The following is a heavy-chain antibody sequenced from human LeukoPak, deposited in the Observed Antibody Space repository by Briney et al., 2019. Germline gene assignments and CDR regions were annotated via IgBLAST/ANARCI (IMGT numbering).Heavy chain of an antibody. D-gene: IGHD4-17*01. J-gene: IGHJ6*02. Sequence: SETLSLTCTVSGGYISSYYWSWIRQPPGKGLEWIGYIYYSGSTNYNPSLKSRVTISVDTSKNQFSLKLSSVTAADTAVYYCATIDYGDSRLGMDVWGQGTTVTVSS. CDR1: GGYISSYY. CDR2: IYYSGST. CDR3: ATIDYGDSRLGMDV. V-gene: IGHV4-59*01.